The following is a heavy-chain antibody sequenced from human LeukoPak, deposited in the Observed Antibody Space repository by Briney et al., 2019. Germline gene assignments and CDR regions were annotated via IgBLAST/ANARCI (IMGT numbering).Heavy chain of an antibody. Sequence: PGGSLRLSCAASGFTVSSNYMSWVRQAPGKGLEWVSVIYSGGSTYYADSVKGRFTIPRDNSKNTLYLQMNSLRAEDTAVYYCARDDGYCSGGSCYYFDYWGQGTLVTVSS. D-gene: IGHD2-15*01. CDR2: IYSGGST. J-gene: IGHJ4*02. CDR3: ARDDGYCSGGSCYYFDY. CDR1: GFTVSSNY. V-gene: IGHV3-53*01.